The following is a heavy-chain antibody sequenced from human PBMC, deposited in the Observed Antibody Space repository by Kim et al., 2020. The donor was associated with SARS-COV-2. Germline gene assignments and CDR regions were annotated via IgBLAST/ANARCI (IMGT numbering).Heavy chain of an antibody. CDR2: T. D-gene: IGHD3-10*01. V-gene: IGHV4-30-2*04. J-gene: IGHJ5*02. CDR3: ARVGSDNWFDA. Sequence: TSYNPSRKSRVTKPVDTSKNQFSLKRSSVTAADTAVYYCARVGSDNWFDAWGQGTLVTVSS.